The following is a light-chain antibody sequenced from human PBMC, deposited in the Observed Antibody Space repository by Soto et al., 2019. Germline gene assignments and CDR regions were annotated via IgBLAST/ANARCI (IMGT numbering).Light chain of an antibody. CDR1: QTIATF. J-gene: IGKJ2*01. CDR3: QQTYRTPVT. CDR2: AAS. V-gene: IGKV1-39*01. Sequence: DIQMTQSPSSLAASVGDRVTITCRASQTIATFLNWYQQRPGQAPRLLIYAASNLDNGVPSTFSGSGSETVFTLTISSLQPEDFATHFCQQTYRTPVTFGQGTKLEIK.